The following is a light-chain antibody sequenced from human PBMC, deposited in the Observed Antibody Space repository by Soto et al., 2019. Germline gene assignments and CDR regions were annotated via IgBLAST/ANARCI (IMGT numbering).Light chain of an antibody. J-gene: IGKJ1*01. Sequence: DIQMTQSPSTRSASVGDRVTITCRASQSISTSLAWYQQKPGKAPNLLIYDASSLQSGVPFRFSGSGSGTDFTLTISSLQPDDFATYYCQQYNSYSGTFGQGTKVDIK. CDR1: QSISTS. CDR2: DAS. CDR3: QQYNSYSGT. V-gene: IGKV1-5*01.